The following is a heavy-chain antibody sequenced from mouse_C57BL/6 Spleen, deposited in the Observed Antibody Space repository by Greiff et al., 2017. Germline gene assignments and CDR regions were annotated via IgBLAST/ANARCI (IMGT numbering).Heavy chain of an antibody. J-gene: IGHJ1*03. D-gene: IGHD3-3*01. CDR3: ARSRDVLEGYFDV. Sequence: VQLQQSVAELVRPGASVKLSCTASGFNIKNTYMHWVKQRPEQGLEWIGRIDPANGNTKYAPKFQGKATITADTSSNTAYLQLISLTSEDTAIYYGARSRDVLEGYFDVWGTGTTVTVSS. V-gene: IGHV14-3*01. CDR2: IDPANGNT. CDR1: GFNIKNTY.